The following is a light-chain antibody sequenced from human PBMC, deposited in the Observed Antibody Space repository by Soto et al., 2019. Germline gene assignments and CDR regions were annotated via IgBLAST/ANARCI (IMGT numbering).Light chain of an antibody. J-gene: IGKJ1*01. V-gene: IGKV3-15*01. CDR3: HRYHMFPTWT. CDR1: REVRSN. Sequence: EVVMTQSPATLSVSPGETASLSCRASREVRSNIAWYQHKAGQPPRVLFYGASTRAPGVPARFSGSGFGTEFSLTISGLQSDDVAVYYCHRYHMFPTWTFGQGTKV. CDR2: GAS.